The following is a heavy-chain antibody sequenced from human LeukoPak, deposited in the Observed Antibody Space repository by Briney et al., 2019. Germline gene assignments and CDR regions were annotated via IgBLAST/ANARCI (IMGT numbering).Heavy chain of an antibody. CDR3: ARDLTGSSWSSLGY. CDR2: INPSGGST. V-gene: IGHV1-46*01. CDR1: GGTFSSYA. D-gene: IGHD6-13*01. J-gene: IGHJ4*02. Sequence: ASVKVSCKASGGTFSSYAISWVRQAPGQGLEWMGIINPSGGSTSYAQKFQGRVTMTRDTSTSTVYMELSSLRSEDTAVYYCARDLTGSSWSSLGYWGQGTLVTVSS.